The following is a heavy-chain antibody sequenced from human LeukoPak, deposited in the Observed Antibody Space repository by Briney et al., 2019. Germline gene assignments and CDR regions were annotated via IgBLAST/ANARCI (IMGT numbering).Heavy chain of an antibody. CDR2: ISDSGST. Sequence: GYISDSGSTNYNPSLKSRVTISVDTSKNQFSLMLSSVTAADTAVYYCARGYDSSAYYPFNYWGQGTLVTVSS. D-gene: IGHD3-22*01. V-gene: IGHV4-59*09. CDR3: ARGYDSSAYYPFNY. J-gene: IGHJ4*02.